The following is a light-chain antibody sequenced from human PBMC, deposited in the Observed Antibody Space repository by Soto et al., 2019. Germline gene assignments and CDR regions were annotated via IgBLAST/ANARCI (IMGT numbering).Light chain of an antibody. V-gene: IGKV3-11*01. CDR1: QSVGRL. CDR3: LQSMNWPWT. Sequence: IVLTQSPAILPLSPGERVNLSCRASQSVGRLLAWYQQKPDQPPRLLIYETSNRATGIPPRFSGSGSGSDFTLTISSLEPEYFAVYYCLQSMNWPWTLGQGTKVEIK. CDR2: ETS. J-gene: IGKJ1*01.